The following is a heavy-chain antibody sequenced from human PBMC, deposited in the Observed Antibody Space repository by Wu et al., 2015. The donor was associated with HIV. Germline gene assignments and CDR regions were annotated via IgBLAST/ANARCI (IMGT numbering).Heavy chain of an antibody. CDR2: IIPIFGTA. V-gene: IGHV1-69*13. CDR1: GGTFSSYA. D-gene: IGHD2-15*01. Sequence: QVQLVQSGAEVKKPGSSVKVSCKASGGTFSSYAISWVRQAPGQGLEWMGRIIPIFGTANYAQKFQGRVTITADESTSTAYMELSSLRSEDTAVYYCARESYCSGGSCYSYDAFDIWGQGTMVTVSS. J-gene: IGHJ3*02. CDR3: ARESYCSGGSCYSYDAFDI.